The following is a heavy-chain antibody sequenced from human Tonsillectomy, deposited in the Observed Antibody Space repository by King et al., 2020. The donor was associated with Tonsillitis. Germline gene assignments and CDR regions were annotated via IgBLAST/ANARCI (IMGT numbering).Heavy chain of an antibody. Sequence: QLVQSGGGLVKPGGSLRLSCAASGFTFSSYSMNWVRQAPGKGLEWVSSISSSSSYIYYADSVKGRFTISRDNAKNSLYLQMNSLRAEDTAVYYCARDRVYCSSTSCWDDACDIWGQGTMVTVSS. CDR1: GFTFSSYS. CDR3: ARDRVYCSSTSCWDDACDI. CDR2: ISSSSSYI. D-gene: IGHD2-2*01. J-gene: IGHJ3*02. V-gene: IGHV3-21*01.